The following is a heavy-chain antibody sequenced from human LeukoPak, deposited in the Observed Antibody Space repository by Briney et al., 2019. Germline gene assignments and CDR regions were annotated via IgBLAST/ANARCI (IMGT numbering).Heavy chain of an antibody. D-gene: IGHD6-6*01. Sequence: GGSLRLSCAAYGFTFSSYSMNWDRQAPGKGLEWVSSISSSSSYIYYADSVKGRFTISRDNAKNSLYLQMNSLRAEDTAVYYCARDREYSGSLDYWGQGTLVTVSS. CDR1: GFTFSSYS. V-gene: IGHV3-21*01. CDR3: ARDREYSGSLDY. J-gene: IGHJ4*02. CDR2: ISSSSSYI.